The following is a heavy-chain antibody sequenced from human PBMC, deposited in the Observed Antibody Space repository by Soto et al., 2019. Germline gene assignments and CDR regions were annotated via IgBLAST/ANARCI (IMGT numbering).Heavy chain of an antibody. CDR1: GGSISNGGYY. Sequence: PSETLSLTCTVSGGSISNGGYYWSWIRQHPGKGLEWIGYIYYSGTTYYNPSLKSRVTISIDTSKNQFSLKLSSVTAADTAVYYCASSIVVVPAAIHSSGMDVWGQGTTVTVSS. V-gene: IGHV4-31*03. CDR3: ASSIVVVPAAIHSSGMDV. CDR2: IYYSGTT. D-gene: IGHD2-2*01. J-gene: IGHJ6*02.